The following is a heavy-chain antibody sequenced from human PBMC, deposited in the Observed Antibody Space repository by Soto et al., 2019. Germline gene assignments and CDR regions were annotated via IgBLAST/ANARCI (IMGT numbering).Heavy chain of an antibody. J-gene: IGHJ4*02. CDR2: ISGSGGST. Sequence: EVQLLESGGGLVQPGRSLRLSCAASGFTFSSYAMSWVRQAPGKGLEWVSAISGSGGSTYYADSVKGRFTISRDNSKNTLYLQMTSLRAEDTAVYYCAKGGGDGSGSYYVDYWGQGTLVTVSS. V-gene: IGHV3-23*01. CDR1: GFTFSSYA. D-gene: IGHD3-10*01. CDR3: AKGGGDGSGSYYVDY.